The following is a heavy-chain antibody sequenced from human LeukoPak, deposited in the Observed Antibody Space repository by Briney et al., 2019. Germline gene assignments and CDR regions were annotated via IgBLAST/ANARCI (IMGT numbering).Heavy chain of an antibody. V-gene: IGHV4-39*01. Sequence: SETLSLTCTVSGGSISSSSYYWGWIRQPPGKGLEWIGSIYYSGCTYYNPSLKSRVTISVDTSKNQFSLKLSSVTAADTAVYYCARQDPDAFDIWGQGTMVTVSS. CDR2: IYYSGCT. CDR1: GGSISSSSYY. J-gene: IGHJ3*02. CDR3: ARQDPDAFDI.